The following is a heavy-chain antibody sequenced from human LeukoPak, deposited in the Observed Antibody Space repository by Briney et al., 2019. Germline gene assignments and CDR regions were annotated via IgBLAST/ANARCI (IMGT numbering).Heavy chain of an antibody. J-gene: IGHJ4*02. Sequence: PGGSLRLSCAASGFTFSDYYMSWIRQAPGKGLEWVSYISTSATYTNYADSVKGRFTVSRDNAKNSLYLQMNSLRAEDTAVYHCARDEGDPGDFDYWGQGTLVTVSS. V-gene: IGHV3-11*05. CDR1: GFTFSDYY. D-gene: IGHD2-21*02. CDR2: ISTSATYT. CDR3: ARDEGDPGDFDY.